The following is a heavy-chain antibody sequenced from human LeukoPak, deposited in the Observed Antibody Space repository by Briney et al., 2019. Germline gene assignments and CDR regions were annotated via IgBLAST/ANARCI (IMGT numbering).Heavy chain of an antibody. CDR1: GFTFSNYG. D-gene: IGHD6-13*01. Sequence: GRSLRLSCAASGFTFSNYGMHWVRQAPGKGLEWVAVIWYDGGNKYYADSVKGRFTISRDYSKNTLYLQMNSLRVEDTALYYCARDPPHYSSSWYYFDYWGQGTLVTVSS. J-gene: IGHJ4*02. CDR2: IWYDGGNK. V-gene: IGHV3-33*01. CDR3: ARDPPHYSSSWYYFDY.